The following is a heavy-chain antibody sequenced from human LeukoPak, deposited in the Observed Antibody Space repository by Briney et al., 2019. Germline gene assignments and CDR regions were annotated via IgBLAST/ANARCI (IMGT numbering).Heavy chain of an antibody. V-gene: IGHV5-51*01. CDR1: GYSFTNYW. CDR2: IYPGYSDT. Sequence: GESLKISCKGSGYSFTNYWIGWVRQIPGKGLEWMGCIYPGYSDTRYSPSFQGQVTISADKSISTAYLQWSSLKASDTAMYYCARRGYSGYEQSGVRYAFDIWGQGTMVTVSS. J-gene: IGHJ3*02. CDR3: ARRGYSGYEQSGVRYAFDI. D-gene: IGHD5-12*01.